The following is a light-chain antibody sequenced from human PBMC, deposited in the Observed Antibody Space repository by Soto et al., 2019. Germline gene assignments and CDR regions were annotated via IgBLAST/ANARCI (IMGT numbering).Light chain of an antibody. CDR1: SSDVGGYNS. Sequence: QSALTQPPSASGSPGQSVTISCTGTSSDVGGYNSVSWCQQHPGKAPKLIIYAVSERPSGVPDRFSGSKSGNTASLTVSGLQAEDEADYYCNSFAGSNNLSVFGTGTKVTVL. V-gene: IGLV2-8*01. J-gene: IGLJ1*01. CDR2: AVS. CDR3: NSFAGSNNLSV.